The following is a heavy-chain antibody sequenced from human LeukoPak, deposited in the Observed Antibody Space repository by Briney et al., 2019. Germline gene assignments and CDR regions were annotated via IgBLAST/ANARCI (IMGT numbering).Heavy chain of an antibody. Sequence: GGSLRLSCAASGFTFSSYAMSWVRQAPGKGLEWVSAISGSGGSTYYADSVKGRFTISRDNSKNTLYLQMNSLRAEDTAVYYCAKAGGHDYGDYGPLDYYYYMDVWGKGTTVTVSS. CDR3: AKAGGHDYGDYGPLDYYYYMDV. CDR2: ISGSGGST. CDR1: GFTFSSYA. D-gene: IGHD4-17*01. V-gene: IGHV3-23*01. J-gene: IGHJ6*03.